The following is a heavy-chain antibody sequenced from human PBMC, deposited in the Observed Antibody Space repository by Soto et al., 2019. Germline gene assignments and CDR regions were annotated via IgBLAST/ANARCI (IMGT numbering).Heavy chain of an antibody. CDR2: INHSGST. J-gene: IGHJ3*02. D-gene: IGHD6-19*01. CDR3: AQQWLAEGDDAFDI. CDR1: GGSFSGYY. Sequence: SETLSLTCAVYGGSFSGYYWSWIRQPPGKGLEWIGEINHSGSTNYNPSLKSRVTISVDTSKNQFSLKLSSVTAADTAVYYCAQQWLAEGDDAFDIWGQGTMVTVSS. V-gene: IGHV4-34*01.